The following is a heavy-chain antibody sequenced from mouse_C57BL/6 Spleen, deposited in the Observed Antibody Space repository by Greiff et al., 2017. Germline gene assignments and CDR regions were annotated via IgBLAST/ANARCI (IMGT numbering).Heavy chain of an antibody. CDR3: ARRWDYPDY. CDR1: GYTFTSYW. CDR2: IYPGSGST. J-gene: IGHJ2*01. Sequence: QVQLQQPGAELVKPGASVKMSCKASGYTFTSYWITWVKQRPGQGLEWIGDIYPGSGSTNYNEKFKSKATLTVGTSSSPAYMQLRSLTSEDSAVDYCARRWDYPDYWGQGTTLTVSS. D-gene: IGHD2-4*01. V-gene: IGHV1-55*01.